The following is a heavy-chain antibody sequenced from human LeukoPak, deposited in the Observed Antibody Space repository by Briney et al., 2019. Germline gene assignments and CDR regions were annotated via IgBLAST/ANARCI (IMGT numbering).Heavy chain of an antibody. D-gene: IGHD6-13*01. CDR2: INHSGST. CDR1: GGSFSGYY. J-gene: IGHJ3*02. CDR3: ARGHPPGIAAADHGAFGI. V-gene: IGHV4-34*01. Sequence: PSETLSLTCAVYGGSFSGYYWSWIRQPPGKGLEWIGEINHSGSTNYNPSLKSRVTISVDTSKNQFSLKLSSVTAADTAVYYCARGHPPGIAAADHGAFGIWGQGTMVTVPS.